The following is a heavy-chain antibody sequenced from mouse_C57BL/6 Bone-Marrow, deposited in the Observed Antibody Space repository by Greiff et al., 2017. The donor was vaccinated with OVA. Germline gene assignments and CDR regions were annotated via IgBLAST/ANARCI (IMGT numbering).Heavy chain of an antibody. J-gene: IGHJ4*01. CDR2: ISYSGST. Sequence: EVKLLESGPGLAKPSQTLSLTCSVTGYSITSDYWNWIRKFPGNKLEYMGYISYSGSTYYNPSLKSRISITRDTSKNQYYLQLNSVTTEDTATDYCARYYSNFYYAMDYWGQGTSVTVSS. CDR3: ARYYSNFYYAMDY. D-gene: IGHD2-5*01. V-gene: IGHV3-8*01. CDR1: GYSITSDY.